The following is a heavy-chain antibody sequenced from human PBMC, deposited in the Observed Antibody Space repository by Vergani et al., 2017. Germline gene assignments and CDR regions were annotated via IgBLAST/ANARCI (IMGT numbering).Heavy chain of an antibody. CDR3: ARGPRFFSGYHYFDY. J-gene: IGHJ4*02. D-gene: IGHD6-13*01. CDR1: GGSISSGSYY. V-gene: IGHV4-61*02. Sequence: QVQLQESGPGLVKPSQTLSLTCTVSGGSISSGSYYWSWIRQPAGKGLEWIGRFYTSGSTNYNPSLKSRVTISVDTSKNQFSLKLSSVTAADTAVYYCARGPRFFSGYHYFDYWGQGTLVTVSS. CDR2: FYTSGST.